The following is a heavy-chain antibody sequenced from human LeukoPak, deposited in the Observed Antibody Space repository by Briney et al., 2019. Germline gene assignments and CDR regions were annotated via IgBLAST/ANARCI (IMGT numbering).Heavy chain of an antibody. CDR2: IDPSGCST. V-gene: IGHV1-46*01. J-gene: IGHJ6*03. CDR1: GYTFTNYD. D-gene: IGHD6-6*01. Sequence: ASVKVSCKASGYTFTNYDINWVRQATGQGLEWMGIIDPSGCSTSYAQKFQGRVAMTRDMSTSTVYMELSSLRSEDTALYYCARLARYSSSPISPLYYYYYMDVWGKGTTVTVSS. CDR3: ARLARYSSSPISPLYYYYYMDV.